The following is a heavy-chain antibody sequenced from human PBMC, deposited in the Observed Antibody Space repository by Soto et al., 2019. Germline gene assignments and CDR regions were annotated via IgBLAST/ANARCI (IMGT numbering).Heavy chain of an antibody. CDR1: GFTFNRHE. Sequence: PGGSLRLSCAASGFTFNRHEMNWVRQAPGRGLEWISYISSSGDTKYAAESVKGRFTISRDNTKNSLFLQMDSLRSDDTAIYFCANPNVGYCGSGSCYLDYWGQGTLVTVSS. CDR3: ANPNVGYCGSGSCYLDY. J-gene: IGHJ4*02. V-gene: IGHV3-48*03. D-gene: IGHD3-10*01. CDR2: ISSSGDTK.